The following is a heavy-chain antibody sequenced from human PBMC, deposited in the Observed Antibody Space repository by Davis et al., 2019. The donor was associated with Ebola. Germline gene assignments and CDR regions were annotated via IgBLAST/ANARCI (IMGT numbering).Heavy chain of an antibody. D-gene: IGHD1-14*01. CDR1: GYTFTEYY. Sequence: AASVKVSCKASGYTFTEYYFHWVRQAPGQGLEWMGRISPYSGVTNYAQKFQGRVTMTRDTSISTAYMELSSLRSDDTAVYYCARNPPDRRTLYYFDYWGQGNLVTISS. CDR3: ARNPPDRRTLYYFDY. J-gene: IGHJ4*02. CDR2: ISPYSGVT. V-gene: IGHV1-2*06.